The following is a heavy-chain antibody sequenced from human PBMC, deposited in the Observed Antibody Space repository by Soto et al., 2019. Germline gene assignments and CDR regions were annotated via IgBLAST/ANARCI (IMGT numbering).Heavy chain of an antibody. D-gene: IGHD3-22*01. CDR3: AKVRSATFNYYDSSGYYFQH. CDR1: GFTFSSYA. V-gene: IGHV3-23*01. CDR2: ISGSGGST. Sequence: GGSLRLSCAASGFTFSSYAMSWVRQAPGKGLEWVSAISGSGGSTYYADSVKGRFTISIDNSKNTLYLQMNSLRAEDTAVYYCAKVRSATFNYYDSSGYYFQHWGQGTLVTVSS. J-gene: IGHJ1*01.